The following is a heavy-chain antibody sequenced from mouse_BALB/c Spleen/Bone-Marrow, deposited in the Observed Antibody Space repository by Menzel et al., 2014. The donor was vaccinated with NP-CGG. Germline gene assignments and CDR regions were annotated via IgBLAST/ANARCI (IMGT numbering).Heavy chain of an antibody. D-gene: IGHD1-3*01. CDR2: INPGNGRT. CDR1: GYNFISCW. Sequence: QLQQSGAELVKPGASVKLSCKASGYNFISCWIHWVKQRPGQGLEWIGEINPGNGRTNHNEKFKNKATLTIDKSSSTAYMQLSRLTSEDSAVYYCARWGKGYFDVWGAGTTVTVSS. CDR3: ARWGKGYFDV. V-gene: IGHV1S81*02. J-gene: IGHJ1*01.